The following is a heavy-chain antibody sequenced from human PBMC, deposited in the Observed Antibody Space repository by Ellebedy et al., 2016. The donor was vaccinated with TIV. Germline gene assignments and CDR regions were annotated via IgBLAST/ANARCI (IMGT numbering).Heavy chain of an antibody. J-gene: IGHJ4*02. V-gene: IGHV1-69*04. CDR1: GGTFSSYA. D-gene: IGHD3-22*01. CDR3: AGTDKAFRVPGSGYYHSFDY. Sequence: AALVKVSCKDSGGTFSSYAISWVRQAPGQGLEWMGRIIPIPGIANYAQKFQGRVTITADKSTSTAYMELSRLRSDDTAVYYCAGTDKAFRVPGSGYYHSFDYWGQGTLVTVSS. CDR2: IIPIPGIA.